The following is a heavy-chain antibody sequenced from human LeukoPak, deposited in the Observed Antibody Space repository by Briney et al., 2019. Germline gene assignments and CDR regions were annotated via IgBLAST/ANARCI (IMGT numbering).Heavy chain of an antibody. CDR3: TTIRPDY. CDR1: GFTFSSYW. Sequence: GGSLRLSCAASGFTFSSYWMHWVRHGPGKGLVWVARIKSDVSSTDYADSVKGRFTISRDNAKNKLYLQMNSLRAEDTGVYYCTTIRPDYWGQGTLVTVSS. J-gene: IGHJ4*02. CDR2: IKSDVSST. D-gene: IGHD5-12*01. V-gene: IGHV3-74*01.